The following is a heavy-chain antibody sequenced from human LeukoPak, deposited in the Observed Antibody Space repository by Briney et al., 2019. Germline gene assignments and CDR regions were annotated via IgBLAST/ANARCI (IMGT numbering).Heavy chain of an antibody. CDR2: ISSSGSTI. D-gene: IGHD3-22*01. CDR1: GFTFSDYY. V-gene: IGHV3-11*04. J-gene: IGHJ3*02. Sequence: GRSLRLSCAASGFTFSDYYMSWIRQAPGKGLEWVSYISSSGSTIYYADSVKGRFTISRDNAKNSLYLQMNSLRAEDTAVYYCARDYDSSGYSDAFDIWGQGTMVTVSS. CDR3: ARDYDSSGYSDAFDI.